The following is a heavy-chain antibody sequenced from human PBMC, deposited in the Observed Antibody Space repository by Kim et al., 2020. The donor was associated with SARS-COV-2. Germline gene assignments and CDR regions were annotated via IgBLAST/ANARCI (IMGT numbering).Heavy chain of an antibody. CDR3: ARGHGGGSGSYYNGSLFDY. CDR2: INPSGGST. V-gene: IGHV1-46*01. J-gene: IGHJ4*02. CDR1: GYTFTSYY. Sequence: ASVKVSCKASGYTFTSYYMHWVRQAPGQGLEWMGIINPSGGSTSYAQKFQGRVTMTRDTSTSTVYMELSSLRSEDTAVYYCARGHGGGSGSYYNGSLFDYWGQGTLVTVSS. D-gene: IGHD3-10*01.